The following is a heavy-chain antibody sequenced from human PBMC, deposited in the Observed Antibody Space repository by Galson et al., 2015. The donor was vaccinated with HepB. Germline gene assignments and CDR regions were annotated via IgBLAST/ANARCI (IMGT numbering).Heavy chain of an antibody. CDR3: ARDFRLYCSSTSCYRSRYYGMDV. CDR1: GVTFSSYG. CDR2: IWYDGSNK. Sequence: LRLSCAASGVTFSSYGRHWVRQAPGEGLEWGAVIWYDGSNKYYADAVKGRFTISRDNSKNTLYLQMNSLRAEDTAVYYCARDFRLYCSSTSCYRSRYYGMDVWGQGTTVTVSS. V-gene: IGHV3-33*01. D-gene: IGHD2-2*02. J-gene: IGHJ6*02.